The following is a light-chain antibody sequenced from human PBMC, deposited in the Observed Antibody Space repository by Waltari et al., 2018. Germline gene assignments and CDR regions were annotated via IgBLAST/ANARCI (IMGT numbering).Light chain of an antibody. V-gene: IGKV2-29*03. J-gene: IGKJ4*01. CDR1: QSLLHSDGKTY. Sequence: DIVMTQTPVSLSVTPGQPASISCKSSQSLLHSDGKTYLSWYLQKPGQSPQPVIYEVSPRFSGVPDRFSGSGAGTDFTLKISRVEAEDVGVYYCMQGIHVPFTFGGGTKVKIK. CDR2: EVS. CDR3: MQGIHVPFT.